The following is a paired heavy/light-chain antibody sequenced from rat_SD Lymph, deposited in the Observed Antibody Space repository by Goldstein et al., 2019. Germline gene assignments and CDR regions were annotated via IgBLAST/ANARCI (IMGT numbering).Heavy chain of an antibody. CDR2: INQDSSTI. D-gene: IGHD1-6*01. J-gene: IGHJ2*01. CDR1: GFSFSDYW. Sequence: EVKLAESGGGLVQPGRSLKLSCAASGFSFSDYWMGWVRQAPGKGLEWIGEINQDSSTINYIPSLKDKFTISRDNAQNTLYLQMSKLGSEDTAIYYCARTTDYYYYFDYWGQGVMVTVSS. CDR3: ARTTDYYYYFDY. V-gene: IGHV4-2*01.
Light chain of an antibody. CDR3: QQTWNDPYT. V-gene: IGKV3S10*01. CDR2: GVS. CDR1: ESVSTA. J-gene: IGKJ2-3*01. Sequence: DTVLTQSPALAVSPGERVTISCRASESVSTAMHWYQQRPGQQPKLLIFGVSNLESGVPARFSGSGSGTDFTLTIDPVEADDTATYFCQQTWNDPYTFGAGTKLELK.